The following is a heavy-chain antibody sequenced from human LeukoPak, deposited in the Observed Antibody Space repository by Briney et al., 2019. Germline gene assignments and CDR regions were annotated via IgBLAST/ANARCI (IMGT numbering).Heavy chain of an antibody. CDR2: INPNTGGT. V-gene: IGHV1-2*02. J-gene: IGHJ4*02. D-gene: IGHD6-19*01. CDR3: ASAYNSGWNFHY. CDR1: GYTFTAYY. Sequence: ASVKVSCKASGYTFTAYYLHWVRQAPGQGLEWMGWINPNTGGTNYAQKFQGRVTMTRDTSISTAYIELSRLKSDDTAVYYCASAYNSGWNFHYWGQGTLVTVSS.